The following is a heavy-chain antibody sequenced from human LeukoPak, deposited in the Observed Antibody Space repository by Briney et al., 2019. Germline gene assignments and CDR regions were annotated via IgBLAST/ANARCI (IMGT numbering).Heavy chain of an antibody. CDR1: GFTFSSYV. D-gene: IGHD3-10*01. V-gene: IGHV3-23*01. CDR2: ISGSGGGT. Sequence: GGSLRLSCAASGFTFSSYVMSWVRQAPGKGLEWVSAISGSGGGTYYADSVKGRFTISRDISKNTLSLQMNSLRAEDTAVYYCAKEAVTLWFGESPFDYWGQGTLVTVSS. CDR3: AKEAVTLWFGESPFDY. J-gene: IGHJ4*02.